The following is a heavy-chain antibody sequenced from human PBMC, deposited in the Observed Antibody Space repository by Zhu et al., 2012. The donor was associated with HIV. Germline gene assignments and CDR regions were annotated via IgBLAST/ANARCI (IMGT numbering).Heavy chain of an antibody. V-gene: IGHV3-23*01. J-gene: IGHJ4*03. CDR2: ISAGAGGT. CDR3: AKAPYYYDSSGYPVDY. CDR1: GFTFSTYA. Sequence: EVRLLESGGGLVQPGGSLRLSCAASGFTFSTYAMGWVRQAPGKGLDWVAAISAGAGGTYYADSVEGRFTISRDNSENIVYLDMNGLRAEDTALYYCAKAPYYYDSSGYPVDYWGRDPGHRL. D-gene: IGHD3-22*01.